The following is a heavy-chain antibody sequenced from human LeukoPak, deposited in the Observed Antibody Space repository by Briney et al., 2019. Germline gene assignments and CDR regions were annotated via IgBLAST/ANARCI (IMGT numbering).Heavy chain of an antibody. CDR3: ASAQYYDFWSGYYNS. CDR1: GGSISSYY. V-gene: IGHV4-59*01. D-gene: IGHD3-3*01. J-gene: IGHJ4*02. CDR2: IYYSGST. Sequence: PSETLSLTCTVSGGSISSYYWSWIRQPPGKGLEWIGYIYYSGSTNYNPSLKSRVTISVDTSKNQFSLKLSSVTAADTAVYYCASAQYYDFWSGYYNSWGQGTLVTVSS.